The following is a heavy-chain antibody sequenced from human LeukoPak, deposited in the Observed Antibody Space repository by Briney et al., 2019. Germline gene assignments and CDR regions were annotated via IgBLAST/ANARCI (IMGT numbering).Heavy chain of an antibody. V-gene: IGHV4-30-4*01. CDR3: ARESPPDAFDI. CDR2: IHYSGNT. CDR1: GGSIGDYY. J-gene: IGHJ3*02. Sequence: SQTLSLTCTVSGGSIGDYYWSWIRQPPGQGLEWLGYIHYSGNTYYNPSLKSRLIISIDASKNQFSLNLSSVTAADTAVYYCARESPPDAFDIWGRGTVVAVSS.